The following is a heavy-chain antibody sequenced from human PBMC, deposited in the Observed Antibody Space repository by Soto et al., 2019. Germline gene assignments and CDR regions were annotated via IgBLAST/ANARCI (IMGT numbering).Heavy chain of an antibody. Sequence: GGSLRLSCAASGFTFSSYWMHWVRQAPGKGLVWVSRINSDGSSTSYADSVKGRFTISRDNAKNTLYLQMNSLRAEDTAVYYCARIPIYDYGGYAFDIWGQGTMVTVSS. CDR2: INSDGSST. CDR1: GFTFSSYW. CDR3: ARIPIYDYGGYAFDI. D-gene: IGHD4-17*01. V-gene: IGHV3-74*01. J-gene: IGHJ3*02.